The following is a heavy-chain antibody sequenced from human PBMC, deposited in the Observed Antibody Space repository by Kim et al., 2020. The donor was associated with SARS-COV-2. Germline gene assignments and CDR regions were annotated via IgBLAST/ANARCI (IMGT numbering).Heavy chain of an antibody. D-gene: IGHD2-21*01. V-gene: IGHV4-4*06. Sequence: YNPSLKSRFTMSVDTSKNQFSLKLSSVTAADTAVFYCARTPTAPYYFYDYWGQGTLVTVSS. J-gene: IGHJ4*02. CDR3: ARTPTAPYYFYDY.